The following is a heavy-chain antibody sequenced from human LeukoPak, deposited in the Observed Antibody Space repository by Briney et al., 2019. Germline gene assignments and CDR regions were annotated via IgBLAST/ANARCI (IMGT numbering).Heavy chain of an antibody. CDR2: IIPIFGTA. J-gene: IGHJ5*02. D-gene: IGHD2-15*01. CDR1: GGTFSSYA. Sequence: SVKVSCKASGGTFSSYAISWVRQAPGQGLEWMGGIIPIFGTANYAQKFQGRVTITADESTSTAYMELSSLRSEDTAVYYCAIPSYCSGGSCYSPDWFDPWGQGTLVTVSS. V-gene: IGHV1-69*13. CDR3: AIPSYCSGGSCYSPDWFDP.